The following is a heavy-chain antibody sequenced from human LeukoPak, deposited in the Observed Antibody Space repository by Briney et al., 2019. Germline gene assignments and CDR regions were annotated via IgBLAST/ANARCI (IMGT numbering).Heavy chain of an antibody. D-gene: IGHD4-17*01. V-gene: IGHV4-59*11. CDR2: IFHSGLT. J-gene: IGHJ4*02. Sequence: SETLSLTCTVSGGSISPHYWTWIRQTPGKGLEWIGYIFHSGLTNYNSALRSRVTLSVDTARNQLSLKLTSVSAADTAVYYCTREVSTVTFDYWGQGTLVTVSS. CDR3: TREVSTVTFDY. CDR1: GGSISPHY.